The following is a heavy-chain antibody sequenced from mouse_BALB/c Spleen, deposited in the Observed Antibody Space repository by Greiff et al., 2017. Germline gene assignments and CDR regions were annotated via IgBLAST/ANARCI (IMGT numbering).Heavy chain of an antibody. CDR3: ARADYYGSSYYFDY. CDR1: GFTFSDYY. V-gene: IGHV5-4*02. Sequence: EVKLVESGGGLVKPGGSLKLSCAASGFTFSDYYMYWVRQTPEKRLEWVATISDGGSYTYYPDSVKGRFTISRDNAKNNLYLQMSSLKSEDTAMYYCARADYYGSSYYFDYWGQGTTLTVSS. D-gene: IGHD1-1*01. J-gene: IGHJ2*01. CDR2: ISDGGSYT.